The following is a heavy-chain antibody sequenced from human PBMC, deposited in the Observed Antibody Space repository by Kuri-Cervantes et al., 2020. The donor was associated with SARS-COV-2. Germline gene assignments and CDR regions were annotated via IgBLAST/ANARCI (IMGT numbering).Heavy chain of an antibody. CDR3: AKDPYSSSSGVFGAFDI. V-gene: IGHV3-9*01. Sequence: SLKISCAASGFTFDDYGMSWVRQAPGKGLEWVSGISWNSGSIGYADSVKGRFTISRDNAKNSLYLQMNSLRAEDTALYYCAKDPYSSSSGVFGAFDIWGQGTMVTVSS. D-gene: IGHD6-6*01. J-gene: IGHJ3*02. CDR1: GFTFDDYG. CDR2: ISWNSGSI.